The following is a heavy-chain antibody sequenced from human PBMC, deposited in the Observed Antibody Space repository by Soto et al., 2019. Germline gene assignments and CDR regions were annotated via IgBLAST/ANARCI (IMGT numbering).Heavy chain of an antibody. J-gene: IGHJ4*02. CDR2: INHSGST. D-gene: IGHD2-8*01. Sequence: QVQLQQWGAGLLKPSETLSLTCAVYGGSFSGYYWCWIRQPPGKGLEWIGEINHSGSTKYNPSLKSRVTISGGTSKNQFSLRLSSVTAADTALYSCARGGLMVYARFDYWGQGTLVPVSS. CDR3: ARGGLMVYARFDY. CDR1: GGSFSGYY. V-gene: IGHV4-34*01.